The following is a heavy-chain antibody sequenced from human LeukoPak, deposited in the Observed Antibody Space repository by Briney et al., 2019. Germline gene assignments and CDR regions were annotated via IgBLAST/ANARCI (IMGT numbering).Heavy chain of an antibody. CDR2: IYHSGSS. D-gene: IGHD3-10*01. CDR3: ARHSSYYGNFDY. V-gene: IGHV4-39*01. CDR1: GGSMSSSSYY. J-gene: IGHJ4*02. Sequence: PSETLSLTCTVSGGSMSSSSYYWGWIRQPPGKGLEWIGSIYHSGSSYYNPSLKSRVTISVDTSKSQFSLKLSSVTAADTAVYYCARHSSYYGNFDYWGQGTLVTVSS.